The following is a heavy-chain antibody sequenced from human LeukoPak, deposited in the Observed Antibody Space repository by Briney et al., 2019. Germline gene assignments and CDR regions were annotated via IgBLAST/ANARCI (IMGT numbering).Heavy chain of an antibody. V-gene: IGHV3-30-3*01. CDR3: ARADLGSCTGGSCYAHY. CDR2: ISYDGSNK. D-gene: IGHD2-15*01. CDR1: GFTFSSYA. Sequence: GGSLRLSCAASGFTFSSYAIHWVRQAPGKGLEWVAVISYDGSNKYYVDSVKGRFTISRDNSKNTLYLQMNNLRAEDTAVYYCARADLGSCTGGSCYAHYWGQGTLVTVSS. J-gene: IGHJ4*02.